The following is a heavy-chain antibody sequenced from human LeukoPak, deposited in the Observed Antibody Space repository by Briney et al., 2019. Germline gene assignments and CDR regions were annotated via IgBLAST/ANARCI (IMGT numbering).Heavy chain of an antibody. CDR2: INPNSGGT. CDR1: GYTFTGYY. V-gene: IGHV1-2*04. J-gene: IGHJ6*02. Sequence: ASVKVSCKASGYTFTGYYIHWVRQAPGQGLEWMGWINPNSGGTNYAQKFQGWVTMTRDTSISTAYMELSRLRSDDTAVYYCARGSPGSYYNPYYYYGMDVWGQGTTVTVSS. CDR3: ARGSPGSYYNPYYYYGMDV. D-gene: IGHD3-10*01.